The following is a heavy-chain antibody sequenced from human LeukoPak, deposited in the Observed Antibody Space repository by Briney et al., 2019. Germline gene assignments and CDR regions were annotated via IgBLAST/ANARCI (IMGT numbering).Heavy chain of an antibody. CDR2: ISSSSSTI. CDR3: ARGYGGSKGAYFQH. Sequence: GGSLRLSCAASGFTFSTYSMNWVRQAPEKGLEWLSYISSSSSTIYYADSVKGRFTISRENAKNSLYLQMNNLRAGDTAVYYCARGYGGSKGAYFQHWGQGTLVTVSS. V-gene: IGHV3-48*01. J-gene: IGHJ1*01. D-gene: IGHD4-23*01. CDR1: GFTFSTYS.